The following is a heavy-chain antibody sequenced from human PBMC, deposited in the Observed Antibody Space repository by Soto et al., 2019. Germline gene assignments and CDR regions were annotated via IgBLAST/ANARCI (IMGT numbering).Heavy chain of an antibody. J-gene: IGHJ3*02. Sequence: GASVKVSCKASGGTFSSYATSWVRQAPGQGLEWMGGTIPIFGTANYAQKFQGRVTITADESTSTAYMELSSLRSEDTAVYYCARDGGSGSYIDAFVIWGQGTMVNVSS. V-gene: IGHV1-69*13. CDR2: TIPIFGTA. D-gene: IGHD1-26*01. CDR3: ARDGGSGSYIDAFVI. CDR1: GGTFSSYA.